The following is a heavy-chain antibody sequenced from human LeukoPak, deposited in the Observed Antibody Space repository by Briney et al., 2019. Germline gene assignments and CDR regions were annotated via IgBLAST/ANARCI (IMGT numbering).Heavy chain of an antibody. Sequence: GGSLRLSCGASGFTFSNYGMLWVRQAPGKGLDWVSFIRYDGNNKLYADSVKGRFTISRDNSKNTLYLHINSPRAEDTAVYYCVKDNPLDYWGQGTLVIVSS. CDR1: GFTFSNYG. J-gene: IGHJ4*02. V-gene: IGHV3-30*02. D-gene: IGHD1-14*01. CDR3: VKDNPLDY. CDR2: IRYDGNNK.